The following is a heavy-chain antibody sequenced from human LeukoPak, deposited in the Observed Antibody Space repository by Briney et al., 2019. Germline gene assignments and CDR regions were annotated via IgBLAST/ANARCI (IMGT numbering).Heavy chain of an antibody. CDR2: FYYSGST. J-gene: IGHJ3*02. CDR1: GASINSYY. Sequence: SETLSLTCPGSGASINSYYWGLIRQPPGEGPEGVGYFYYSGSTDDNPSLKSPVTISVDTSKNQFSLKLSSVTAADTAMYYCARPPTDDSSGHDAFDIWGQGTMVTVSS. D-gene: IGHD3-22*01. CDR3: ARPPTDDSSGHDAFDI. V-gene: IGHV4-59*01.